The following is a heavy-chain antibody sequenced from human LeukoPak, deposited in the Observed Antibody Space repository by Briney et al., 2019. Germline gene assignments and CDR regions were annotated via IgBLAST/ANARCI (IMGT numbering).Heavy chain of an antibody. CDR3: ARSYYDSSGYEGFDP. D-gene: IGHD3-22*01. CDR1: GGSISSGDYY. J-gene: IGHJ5*02. CDR2: IYYSGSA. V-gene: IGHV4-30-4*08. Sequence: PSQTLSLTCTVSGGSISSGDYYWSWIRQPPGKGLEWIGYIYYSGSAYYNPSLKSRVSISVDTSKNQFSLSLSSVTAADTAVYYCARSYYDSSGYEGFDPWGQGTLVTVSS.